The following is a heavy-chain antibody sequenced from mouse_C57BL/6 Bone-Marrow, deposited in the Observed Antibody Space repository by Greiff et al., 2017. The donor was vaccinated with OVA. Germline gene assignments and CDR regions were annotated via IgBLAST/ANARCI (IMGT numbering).Heavy chain of an antibody. V-gene: IGHV1-26*01. CDR2: INPNNGGT. CDR1: GYTFTDYY. Sequence: EFQLQQSGPELVKPGASVKISCKASGYTFTDYYMNWVKQSHGKSLEWIGDINPNNGGTSYNQKFKGKATLTVDKSSSTAYMELRSLTSEDSAVYYCARGNDYDERFDYWGQGTTLTVSS. D-gene: IGHD2-4*01. CDR3: ARGNDYDERFDY. J-gene: IGHJ2*01.